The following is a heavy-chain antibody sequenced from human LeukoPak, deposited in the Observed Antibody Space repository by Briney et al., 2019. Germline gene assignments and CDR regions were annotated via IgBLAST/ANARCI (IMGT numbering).Heavy chain of an antibody. CDR3: ASSPASSCLDY. J-gene: IGHJ4*02. CDR2: INTDGSST. V-gene: IGHV3-74*01. Sequence: GGSLRLSCAASGFTFSSYWMHWVRQAPGKGLVWVSRINTDGSSTSYADSVKGRFTISRDNSKNTLHLQMNSLRAEDTAVYYCASSPASSCLDYWGQGTLVTVSS. D-gene: IGHD6-13*01. CDR1: GFTFSSYW.